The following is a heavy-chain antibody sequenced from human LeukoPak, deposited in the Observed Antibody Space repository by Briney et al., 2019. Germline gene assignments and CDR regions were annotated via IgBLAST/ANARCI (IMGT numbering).Heavy chain of an antibody. V-gene: IGHV3-23*01. CDR2: ISGGGYGT. Sequence: GGSLRLSCAASGFTFTSYAMTWVRQAPGKGLEWVSTISGGGYGTNYADSVMGRFTISRDNSKNTVYLQMNSLRVEDTAAYYCAKDVGGRATPFDYWGQGTLITVSS. CDR3: AKDVGGRATPFDY. J-gene: IGHJ4*02. D-gene: IGHD1-26*01. CDR1: GFTFTSYA.